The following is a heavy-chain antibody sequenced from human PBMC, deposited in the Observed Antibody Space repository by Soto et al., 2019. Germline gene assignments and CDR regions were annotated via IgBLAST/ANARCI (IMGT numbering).Heavy chain of an antibody. CDR2: TYYSGST. J-gene: IGHJ4*02. V-gene: IGHV4-39*01. D-gene: IGHD3-10*01. CDR3: ATYGSGGYYYFDY. CDR1: GGSIGSSGYY. Sequence: PSETLSLTCTVSGGSIGSSGYYWGWIRQPPGKGLEWIGSTYYSGSTYYNTSLKSRVTISVDTSKNQFPLKLNSVTAADTAIYYCATYGSGGYYYFDYWGQGTLVTVSS.